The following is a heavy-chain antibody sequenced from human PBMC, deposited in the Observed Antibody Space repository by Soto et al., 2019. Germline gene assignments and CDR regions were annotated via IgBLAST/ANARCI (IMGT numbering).Heavy chain of an antibody. Sequence: GALRLSCAPSGFTFSSYAMSWVRQAPEKGLEWVSAISVSGGSTYNADSAKGRFTISRDNSKNTLYLQRTSLRAEDTAVYYCSKKPRQYVFNDYWGQGTLVTVSS. CDR2: ISVSGGST. J-gene: IGHJ4*02. CDR3: SKKPRQYVFNDY. V-gene: IGHV3-23*01. D-gene: IGHD2-2*01. CDR1: GFTFSSYA.